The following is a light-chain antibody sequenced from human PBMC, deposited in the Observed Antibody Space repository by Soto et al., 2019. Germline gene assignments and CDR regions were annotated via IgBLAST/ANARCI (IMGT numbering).Light chain of an antibody. J-gene: IGKJ2*01. CDR1: QSVSSY. Sequence: VLTQSPATLSLSPGERATLSCRASQSVSSYLAWYQQKPGQAPRLLIYDTSSRATGIPDRFSGSGSGTDFTLTISRLEPEDFAVYYCHQYGSSLGTFGQGTKVDVK. CDR2: DTS. CDR3: HQYGSSLGT. V-gene: IGKV3-20*01.